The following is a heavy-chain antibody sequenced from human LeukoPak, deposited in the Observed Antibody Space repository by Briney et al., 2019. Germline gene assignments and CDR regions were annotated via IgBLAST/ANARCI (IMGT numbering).Heavy chain of an antibody. J-gene: IGHJ6*02. CDR1: GGTFSSYA. D-gene: IGHD2-2*02. CDR2: IIPIFGTA. CDR3: ARMGGIVVVPAAIDYYYYGMDV. V-gene: IGHV1-69*13. Sequence: ASVKVSCKASGGTFSSYAISWVRQAPGQGLEWMGGIIPIFGTANYAQKFQGRVTITAGESTSTAYMELSSLRSEDTAVYYCARMGGIVVVPAAIDYYYYGMDVWGQGTTVTVSS.